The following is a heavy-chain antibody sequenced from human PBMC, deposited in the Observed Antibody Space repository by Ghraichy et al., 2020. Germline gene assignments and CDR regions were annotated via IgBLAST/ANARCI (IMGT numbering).Heavy chain of an antibody. D-gene: IGHD2-2*01. Sequence: SQTLSLTCTVSGDSISSRGYYWGWIRQPPGKGLEWIGNFYSSGSTYYNPSLKSRVTISGDTSKNLFSLRLSSVTAADTAVYYCARVHCSRTSCYFPDAFDIWGQGTMVTVSS. CDR3: ARVHCSRTSCYFPDAFDI. J-gene: IGHJ3*02. CDR1: GDSISSRGYY. CDR2: FYSSGST. V-gene: IGHV4-39*01.